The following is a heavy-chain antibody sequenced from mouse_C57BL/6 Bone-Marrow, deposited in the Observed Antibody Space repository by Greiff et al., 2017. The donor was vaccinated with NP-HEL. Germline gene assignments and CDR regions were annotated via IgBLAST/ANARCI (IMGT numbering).Heavy chain of an antibody. CDR3: ARKGLLRPWFAY. CDR2: IDPSDSYT. D-gene: IGHD2-3*01. J-gene: IGHJ3*01. CDR1: GYTFTSYW. Sequence: QVQLQQPGAELVMPGASVKLSCKASGYTFTSYWMHWVKQRPGQGLEWIGEIDPSDSYTNYNQKFKGKSTLTVDKSSSTAYMQLSSLTSEDSAVYYCARKGLLRPWFAYWGQGTLVTVSA. V-gene: IGHV1-69*01.